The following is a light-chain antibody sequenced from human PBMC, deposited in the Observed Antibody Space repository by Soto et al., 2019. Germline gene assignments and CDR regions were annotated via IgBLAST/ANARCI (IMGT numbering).Light chain of an antibody. J-gene: IGLJ2*01. V-gene: IGLV2-11*01. CDR3: CSYAGNYTEI. CDR1: SSDVGDYNY. Sequence: QSALTQPRSVSGSPGQSVAISCTGTSSDVGDYNYVSWYQQHPGKAPKLIIYDVTKRPSGVPDRFSGSKSGNTASLTISGLQAEDEADYYCCSYAGNYTEIFGGGTKVTVL. CDR2: DVT.